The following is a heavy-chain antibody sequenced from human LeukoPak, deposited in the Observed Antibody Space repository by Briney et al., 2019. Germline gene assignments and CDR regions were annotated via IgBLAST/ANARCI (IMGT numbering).Heavy chain of an antibody. V-gene: IGHV3-30*02. D-gene: IGHD3-22*01. CDR2: VRFDGRET. CDR3: ASEAEGDYDSSGYPY. J-gene: IGHJ4*02. Sequence: GGSLRLSCVASGFTFSRYDMHWVRQAPGKGLEWLAFVRFDGRETFYADSVQGRFTISRDNAKNSLYLQMNSLRAEDTAVYYCASEAEGDYDSSGYPYWGQGTLVTVSS. CDR1: GFTFSRYD.